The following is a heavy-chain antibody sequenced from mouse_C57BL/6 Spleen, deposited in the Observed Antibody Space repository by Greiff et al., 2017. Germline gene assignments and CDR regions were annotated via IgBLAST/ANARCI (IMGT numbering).Heavy chain of an antibody. Sequence: QVTLKECGPGILQPSQTLSLTCSSSGFSLSTFGMGVGWIRQPSGKGLEWLAHSWWDDDKYYNPALKSRLTISKDTSKTQVFLKIAHVDTADTAAYDCARIVDLDVNGYFEVWGTGTTVTVSS. CDR2: SWWDDDK. CDR3: ARIVDLDVNGYFEV. V-gene: IGHV8-8*01. CDR1: GFSLSTFGMG. J-gene: IGHJ1*03.